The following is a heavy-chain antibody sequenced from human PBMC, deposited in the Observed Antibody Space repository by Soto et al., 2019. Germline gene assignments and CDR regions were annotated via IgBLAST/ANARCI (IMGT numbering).Heavy chain of an antibody. Sequence: PGGSLRLSCSASGFTFSNYAMSWVRQAPGKGLEWVSAISAGGGNTYYADSVRGRFTISRDNSKNTLYLQMDSLRAEDTAVYYCAKRFCIDINCSLFDSWGQGALVTVSS. CDR1: GFTFSNYA. D-gene: IGHD3-3*01. V-gene: IGHV3-23*01. CDR3: AKRFCIDINCSLFDS. CDR2: ISAGGGNT. J-gene: IGHJ4*02.